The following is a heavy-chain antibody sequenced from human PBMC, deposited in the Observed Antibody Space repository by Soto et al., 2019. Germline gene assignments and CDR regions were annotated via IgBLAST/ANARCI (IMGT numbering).Heavy chain of an antibody. CDR1: GYTLTTYG. CDR3: ARFRYGTGSPDC. D-gene: IGHD3-10*01. CDR2: ISTYNGNT. Sequence: QVHLVQSGAEVKKPGASVKVSCKASGYTLTTYGMSWVRQAPGQGLEWMGWISTYNGNTNYAQKVQGRVTMTRYTSKSTAYMELRNLISNDKAVYFCARFRYGTGSPDCWGQGTLVTVSS. J-gene: IGHJ4*02. V-gene: IGHV1-18*01.